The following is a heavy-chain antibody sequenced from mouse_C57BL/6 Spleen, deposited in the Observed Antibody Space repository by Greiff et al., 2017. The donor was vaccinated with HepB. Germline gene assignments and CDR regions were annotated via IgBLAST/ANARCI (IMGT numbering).Heavy chain of an antibody. CDR3: ASYYYGSSPYYFDY. Sequence: EVQLQQSGPELVKPGASVKMSCKASGYTFTDYNMHWVKQSHGKSLEWIGYINPNNGGTSYNQKFKGKATLTVNKSSSTAYMELRSLTSEESAVYYCASYYYGSSPYYFDYWGQGTTLTVSS. CDR2: INPNNGGT. J-gene: IGHJ2*01. V-gene: IGHV1-22*01. D-gene: IGHD1-1*01. CDR1: GYTFTDYN.